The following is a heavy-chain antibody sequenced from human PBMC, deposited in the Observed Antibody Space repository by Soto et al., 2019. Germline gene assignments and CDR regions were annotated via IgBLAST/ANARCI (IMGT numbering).Heavy chain of an antibody. Sequence: PGGSLRLSCAASGFTLSSYAMSWVRQAPGKGLEWVSAIRQDGSEKYYVDSVKGRFTISRDNAKNSLYLQMNSLRAEDTAVYYCARDRGAIVVVPAARVRVDYYYYMDVWGKGTTVTVSS. CDR1: GFTLSSYA. J-gene: IGHJ6*03. D-gene: IGHD2-2*01. V-gene: IGHV3-7*01. CDR2: IRQDGSEK. CDR3: ARDRGAIVVVPAARVRVDYYYYMDV.